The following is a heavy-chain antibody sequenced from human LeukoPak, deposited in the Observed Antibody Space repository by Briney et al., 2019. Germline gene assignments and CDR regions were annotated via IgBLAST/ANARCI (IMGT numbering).Heavy chain of an antibody. D-gene: IGHD1-26*01. J-gene: IGHJ5*02. Sequence: PSETLSLTCAVSGYSINSGHYWGWIRQPPGKGLEWIGSIYHSGSTFYNPSLKSRVAISLDTSKNQFSLELKSVTAADTAVYYCARDSISPGRNRFDPWGQGTLVSVSS. CDR3: ARDSISPGRNRFDP. V-gene: IGHV4-38-2*02. CDR2: IYHSGST. CDR1: GYSINSGHY.